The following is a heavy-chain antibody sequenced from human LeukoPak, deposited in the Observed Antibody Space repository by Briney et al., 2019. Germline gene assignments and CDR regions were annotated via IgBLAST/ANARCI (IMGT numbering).Heavy chain of an antibody. Sequence: GESLKISCKGSGYSFTSYWIGWVRQMPGKGLEWMGIIYPGDSDTRNSPSFQGQVTISADKSISTAYLQWSSVKASDTAMYYCATTSQYCSGGSCYFDGFDIWGQGTMVTVSS. CDR3: ATTSQYCSGGSCYFDGFDI. J-gene: IGHJ3*02. V-gene: IGHV5-51*01. D-gene: IGHD2-15*01. CDR1: GYSFTSYW. CDR2: IYPGDSDT.